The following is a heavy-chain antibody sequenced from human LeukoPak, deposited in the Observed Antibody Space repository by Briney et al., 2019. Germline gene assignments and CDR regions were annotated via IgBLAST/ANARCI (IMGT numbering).Heavy chain of an antibody. D-gene: IGHD3-22*01. CDR3: ARDVVFYYFDSSGYFGAFDI. V-gene: IGHV3-48*04. CDR1: GFMFSAYA. CDR2: ISSSSSNI. J-gene: IGHJ3*02. Sequence: PGGSLRLSCAASGFMFSAYAMNWVRQAPGKGLEWISYISSSSSNIYYADSVKGRFTISRDNARNSLYLQMNSLRAEDTAVYYCARDVVFYYFDSSGYFGAFDIWGQGTMVTVSS.